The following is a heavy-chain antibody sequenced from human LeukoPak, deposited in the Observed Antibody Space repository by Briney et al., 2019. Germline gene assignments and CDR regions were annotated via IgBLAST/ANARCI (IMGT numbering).Heavy chain of an antibody. D-gene: IGHD5-12*01. Sequence: GGSLRLSCAASGFTVSSNYMSWVRQAPGKRLEWVSVIYSGGSTYYADSVKGRFIISRDNSKNTLSLQMNSLRAEDTAVYYCARGAGLPVATTSGYYYGMDVWGQGTTVTVSS. CDR1: GFTVSSNY. J-gene: IGHJ6*02. V-gene: IGHV3-53*01. CDR2: IYSGGST. CDR3: ARGAGLPVATTSGYYYGMDV.